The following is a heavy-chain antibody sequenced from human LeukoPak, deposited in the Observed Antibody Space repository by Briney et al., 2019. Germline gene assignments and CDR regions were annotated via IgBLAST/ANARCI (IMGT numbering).Heavy chain of an antibody. J-gene: IGHJ4*02. Sequence: GGPLRLSCAASGFTFSSSGMHWVRQAPGKGLEWVAFIRYDGSNKYYADSVKGRFTISRDDSKNTLYLQMNSLRPEDTAVYYCAKDRATVYSYAGDYFDYWGQGTLVTVSS. V-gene: IGHV3-30*02. CDR3: AKDRATVYSYAGDYFDY. CDR2: IRYDGSNK. CDR1: GFTFSSSG. D-gene: IGHD2-8*01.